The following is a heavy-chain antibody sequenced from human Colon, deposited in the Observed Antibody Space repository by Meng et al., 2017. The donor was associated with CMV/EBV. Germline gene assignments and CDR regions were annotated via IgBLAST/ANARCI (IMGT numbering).Heavy chain of an antibody. J-gene: IGHJ4*02. CDR1: GYTFTRYD. CDR3: ARGLLL. D-gene: IGHD2-15*01. Sequence: ASVKVSCEASGYTFTRYDINWVRQAAGQGLEWMGWMNPLSGKTAFAQKFQGRVSMTRNTSINVAYMELNSLTSDDTAVYFCARGLLLWGQGTLVTVSS. CDR2: MNPLSGKT. V-gene: IGHV1-8*01.